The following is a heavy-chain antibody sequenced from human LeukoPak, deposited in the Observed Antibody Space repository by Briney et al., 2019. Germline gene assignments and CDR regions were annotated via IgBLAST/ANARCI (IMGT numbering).Heavy chain of an antibody. CDR1: GGSFSGYY. V-gene: IGHV4-34*01. J-gene: IGHJ4*02. CDR3: AGRPAGY. CDR2: IYSSGIT. Sequence: SETLSLTCAVYGGSFSGYYWGWIRPPPGKGLEWIGSIYSSGITYCNPSLKSRVTIFADTSKNQVSLQLSSVTAADTAVYYCAGRPAGYWGQGTMVTVSS.